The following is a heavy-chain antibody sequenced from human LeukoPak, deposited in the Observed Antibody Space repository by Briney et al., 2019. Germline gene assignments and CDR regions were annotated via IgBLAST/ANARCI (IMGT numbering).Heavy chain of an antibody. Sequence: PGGSLRLSCAGSGFTFSSYDMQWVRQVTGKGLEWVSAIGTAGDTYYPGSVKGRFTISRDNAKNSLYLQMNSLRAGDTAVYYCARGGTTQFDYWGQGTLVTVSS. CDR1: GFTFSSYD. CDR2: IGTAGDT. J-gene: IGHJ4*02. V-gene: IGHV3-13*01. CDR3: ARGGTTQFDY. D-gene: IGHD3-16*01.